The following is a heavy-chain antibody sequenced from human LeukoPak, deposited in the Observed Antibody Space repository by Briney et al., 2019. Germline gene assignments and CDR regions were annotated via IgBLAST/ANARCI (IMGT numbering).Heavy chain of an antibody. Sequence: ASVKVSCKASGYTFSGYYMHWVQQAPGQGLEWMGWINPNSGGTNYAQKFQGRVTMTRDTSINTAYMELSRLRSVDTAVYYCARDLMVRGPMDVWGKGTTVTVSS. D-gene: IGHD3-10*01. CDR3: ARDLMVRGPMDV. CDR1: GYTFSGYY. V-gene: IGHV1-2*02. J-gene: IGHJ6*03. CDR2: INPNSGGT.